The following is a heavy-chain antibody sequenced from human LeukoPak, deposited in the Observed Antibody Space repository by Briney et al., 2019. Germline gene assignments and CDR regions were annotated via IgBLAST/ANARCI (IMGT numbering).Heavy chain of an antibody. Sequence: ASVKVSCKASGYTFTNYGISWVRQAPGQGLEWMGWISAYNGNTNYAQKLQGRVSMTTDTSTSTAYMELRSLRSDDTAVYYCARFYDILTGSTEAFDIWGQGTMVTVSS. CDR3: ARFYDILTGSTEAFDI. CDR1: GYTFTNYG. CDR2: ISAYNGNT. D-gene: IGHD3-9*01. V-gene: IGHV1-18*01. J-gene: IGHJ3*02.